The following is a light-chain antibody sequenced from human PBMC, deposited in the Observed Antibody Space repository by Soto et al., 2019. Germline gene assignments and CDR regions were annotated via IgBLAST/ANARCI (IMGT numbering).Light chain of an antibody. CDR2: DAS. Sequence: EIVFTQSPATLSLSPGRTATPSCRATQTVTSFSALYQQSPGQAPRLLIYDASRRATGIPARFSGSGSGADFTLTISTLEPEDFAVYYCQQRSSWPITFGQGTRLEIK. CDR3: QQRSSWPIT. CDR1: QTVTSF. V-gene: IGKV3-11*01. J-gene: IGKJ5*01.